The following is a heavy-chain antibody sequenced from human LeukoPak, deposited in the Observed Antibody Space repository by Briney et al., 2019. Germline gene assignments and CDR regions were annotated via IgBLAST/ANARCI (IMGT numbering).Heavy chain of an antibody. CDR1: GYTFSSYW. CDR2: IYPGDSDT. D-gene: IGHD3-3*01. V-gene: IGHV5-51*01. Sequence: GESLRISCKGSGYTFSSYWIGWVRQMPGKGLEWMGIIYPGDSDTRYSPSLQGQFTISVDTSIGTAYLQWSSLKASDTAIYYCARQNDFRLDYWGQGTLVTVSS. J-gene: IGHJ4*02. CDR3: ARQNDFRLDY.